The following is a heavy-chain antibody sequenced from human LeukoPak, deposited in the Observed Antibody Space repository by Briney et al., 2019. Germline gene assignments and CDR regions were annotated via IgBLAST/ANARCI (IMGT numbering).Heavy chain of an antibody. CDR3: ARVSLAGGDYAIDY. CDR1: GFTFSSYA. V-gene: IGHV3-30-3*01. D-gene: IGHD4-17*01. Sequence: QPGRSLRLSCAASGFTFSSYAMHWVRQAPGKGLEWVAVISYDGSNKYYADSVKGRFTISRDNSKNTLYLQMNSLRAEDTAVYYCARVSLAGGDYAIDYWGQGTLVTVSS. CDR2: ISYDGSNK. J-gene: IGHJ4*02.